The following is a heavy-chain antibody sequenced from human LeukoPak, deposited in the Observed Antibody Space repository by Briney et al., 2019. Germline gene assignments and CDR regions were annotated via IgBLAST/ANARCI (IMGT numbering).Heavy chain of an antibody. V-gene: IGHV1-18*01. CDR1: GYTFTSYG. J-gene: IGHJ6*02. Sequence: ASVKVSCKASGYTFTSYGISWVRQAPGQGLEWMGWISAYNGNTNYAQKLQGRVTMTTDTSTSTAYMELRSLRSDDTAVYYCARESRGSSSWYVGFSYYYYGMDVWGQGTTVTVSS. CDR2: ISAYNGNT. CDR3: ARESRGSSSWYVGFSYYYYGMDV. D-gene: IGHD6-13*01.